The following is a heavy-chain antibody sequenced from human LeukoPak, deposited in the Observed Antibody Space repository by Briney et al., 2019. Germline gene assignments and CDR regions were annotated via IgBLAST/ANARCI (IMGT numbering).Heavy chain of an antibody. V-gene: IGHV1-46*01. CDR2: INPSGGST. CDR1: GYTFTSYY. Sequence: EASVKVSCKASGYTFTSYYMHWVRQAPGQGLEWMGIINPSGGSTSYAQKFQGRVTMTRDTSTNTVYLELSSLGSEGTAVYYCARRGLAARPSGFDYWGQGTLVTVSS. D-gene: IGHD6-6*01. J-gene: IGHJ4*02. CDR3: ARRGLAARPSGFDY.